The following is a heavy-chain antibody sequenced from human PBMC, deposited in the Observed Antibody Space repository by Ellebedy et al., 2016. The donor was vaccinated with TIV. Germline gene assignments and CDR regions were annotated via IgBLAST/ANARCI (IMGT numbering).Heavy chain of an antibody. D-gene: IGHD4-17*01. CDR3: ARAIYGASYL. V-gene: IGHV3-7*01. Sequence: GESLKISCVASGFTFKNNWMTWVRQAPGKGLVWLTHIHPDGSQKGYVDSVKGRFTISRDNAQNSLYLQMNSLRAEDTAVYYCARAIYGASYLWGRGTLVTVSS. CDR1: GFTFKNNW. J-gene: IGHJ2*01. CDR2: IHPDGSQK.